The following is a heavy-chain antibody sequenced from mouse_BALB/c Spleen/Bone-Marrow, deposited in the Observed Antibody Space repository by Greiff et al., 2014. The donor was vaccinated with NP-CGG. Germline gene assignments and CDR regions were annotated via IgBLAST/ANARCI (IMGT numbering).Heavy chain of an antibody. D-gene: IGHD4-1*01. CDR2: INPGSGDT. CDR1: GYAFTNYL. CDR3: ARCLTGTSAMDY. Sequence: LQESGAELVRPGTSVKVSCKASGYAFTNYLIEWVKQRPGQGLEWIGVINPGSGDTNYNEKFKAKATLTADKSSSTAYMQLSSLTSDDSAVYFCARCLTGTSAMDYWGQGTSVTVPS. V-gene: IGHV1-54*01. J-gene: IGHJ4*01.